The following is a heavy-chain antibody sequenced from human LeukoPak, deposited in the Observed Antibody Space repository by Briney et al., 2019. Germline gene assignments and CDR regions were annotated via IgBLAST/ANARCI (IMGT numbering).Heavy chain of an antibody. V-gene: IGHV4-4*02. CDR1: GFTFSSYAM. Sequence: GSLRLSCAASGFTFSSYAMSWVRQAPGKGLEWIGEIYHSGSTNYNPSLKSRVTISVDKSKNQFSLKLSSVTAADTAVYYCARVKDSNYLFDYWGQGTLVTVSS. J-gene: IGHJ4*02. CDR3: ARVKDSNYLFDY. D-gene: IGHD4-11*01. CDR2: IYHSGST.